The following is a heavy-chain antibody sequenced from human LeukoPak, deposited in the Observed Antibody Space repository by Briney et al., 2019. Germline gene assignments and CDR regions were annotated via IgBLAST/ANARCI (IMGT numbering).Heavy chain of an antibody. D-gene: IGHD3-9*01. Sequence: GGSLRLSCAASGFNFSIYYMNWVRQAPGKGLEWVSTISSRNDSKYYADSVKGRFTITRDNAKNSLYLQMDNLRTEDTAVYYCTRVAILVKSGRFDYWGLGTLVIVSS. V-gene: IGHV3-21*06. CDR3: TRVAILVKSGRFDY. J-gene: IGHJ4*02. CDR2: ISSRNDSK. CDR1: GFNFSIYY.